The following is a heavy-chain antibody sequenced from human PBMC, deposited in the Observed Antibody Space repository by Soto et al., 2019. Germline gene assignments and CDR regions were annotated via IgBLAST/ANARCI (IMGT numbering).Heavy chain of an antibody. D-gene: IGHD2-2*01. V-gene: IGHV1-46*01. CDR1: GYTFTSYY. J-gene: IGHJ6*02. CDR3: ASQRGGYCSSTSCYNMGPYHYGMDV. Sequence: GASVKVSCKASGYTFTSYYMHWVRQAPGQGLEWMGIINPSGGSTSYAQKFQGRVTMTRDTSTSTVYMELSSLRSEDTAVYYCASQRGGYCSSTSCYNMGPYHYGMDVWGQGTTVTVSS. CDR2: INPSGGST.